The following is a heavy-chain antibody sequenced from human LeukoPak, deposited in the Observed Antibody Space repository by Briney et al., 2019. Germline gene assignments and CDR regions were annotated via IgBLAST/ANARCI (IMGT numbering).Heavy chain of an antibody. Sequence: SETLSLTCTVSGGSISSYYWSWIRQPPGKGLEWIGRIYTSGSTNYNPSLKSRVTMSVDTSKNQFSLKLSSVTAADTAVYYCATTIFGVVQVDYWGQGTLVTVSS. CDR1: GGSISSYY. CDR3: ATTIFGVVQVDY. J-gene: IGHJ4*02. V-gene: IGHV4-4*07. D-gene: IGHD3-3*01. CDR2: IYTSGST.